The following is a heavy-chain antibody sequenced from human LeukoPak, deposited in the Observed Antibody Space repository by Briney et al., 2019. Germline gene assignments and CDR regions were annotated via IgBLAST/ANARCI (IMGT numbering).Heavy chain of an antibody. CDR3: ARLLWFGELPGAFDI. Sequence: MASETLSLTCTVSGGSISSSSYYWGWLRQPPGKGLEWIVSIYYSGSTYYNPSLKSRVTISVDTSKNQFSLKLSSVTAADTAVYYCARLLWFGELPGAFDIWGQGTMVTVSS. J-gene: IGHJ3*02. CDR1: GGSISSSSYY. D-gene: IGHD3-10*01. CDR2: IYYSGST. V-gene: IGHV4-39*07.